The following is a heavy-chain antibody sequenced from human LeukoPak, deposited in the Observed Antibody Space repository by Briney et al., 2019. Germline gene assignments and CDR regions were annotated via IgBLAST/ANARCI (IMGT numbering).Heavy chain of an antibody. Sequence: SQTLSLTCTVSGGSISSGSYYWSWIRQPAGKGLEWIGRIYTSGSTNNNPSLKSRVTISVDTSKNQSSLKLSSVTAADTAVYYCARTWELDAFDIWGQGTMVTVSS. V-gene: IGHV4-61*02. CDR1: GGSISSGSYY. CDR3: ARTWELDAFDI. J-gene: IGHJ3*02. D-gene: IGHD1-26*01. CDR2: IYTSGST.